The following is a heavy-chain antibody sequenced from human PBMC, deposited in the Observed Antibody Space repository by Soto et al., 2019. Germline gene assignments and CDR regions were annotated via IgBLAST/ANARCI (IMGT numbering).Heavy chain of an antibody. J-gene: IGHJ4*02. Sequence: QITLKESGPTLVRPTQTLTLTCAFSGFSLSTSGVGVGWIRQPPGKALEWLAVIYWDDSKHYRPSLRSRLTITNDTSKNQVVLTMTNMDPMDTGTYYCAHKGPEDWPLDDWGQGTLVTVSS. CDR3: AHKGPEDWPLDD. CDR2: IYWDDSK. D-gene: IGHD3-9*01. V-gene: IGHV2-5*02. CDR1: GFSLSTSGVG.